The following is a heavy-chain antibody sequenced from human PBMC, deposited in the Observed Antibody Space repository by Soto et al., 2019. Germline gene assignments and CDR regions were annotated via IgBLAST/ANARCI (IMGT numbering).Heavy chain of an antibody. CDR1: GYSVSSSTFN. Sequence: LQLQESGPGLVRPSETLSLTCTVSGYSVSSSTFNWAWIRQPPGKGLEWIGRLHYSESTYYNPSLKSRVTISVDTSKNQFSLNLKSVTDADTAVYYCASGLGWFDPWGQGTLVTVSS. J-gene: IGHJ5*02. V-gene: IGHV4-39*01. CDR3: ASGLGWFDP. CDR2: LHYSEST.